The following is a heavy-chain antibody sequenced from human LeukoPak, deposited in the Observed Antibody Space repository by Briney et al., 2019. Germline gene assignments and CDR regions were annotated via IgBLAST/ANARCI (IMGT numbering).Heavy chain of an antibody. J-gene: IGHJ3*02. CDR2: ISGGGGST. V-gene: IGHV3-23*01. CDR3: ARAYSGSLTTFDT. Sequence: GGSLRLSCAASGFTFSNYAMSWVRQAPGKGVEWVSAISGGGGSTYYADSVKGRCTISKDNSKNTLYVQMNSLRAEDTAVYYCARAYSGSLTTFDTWGQGTMVTVSS. CDR1: GFTFSNYA. D-gene: IGHD1-26*01.